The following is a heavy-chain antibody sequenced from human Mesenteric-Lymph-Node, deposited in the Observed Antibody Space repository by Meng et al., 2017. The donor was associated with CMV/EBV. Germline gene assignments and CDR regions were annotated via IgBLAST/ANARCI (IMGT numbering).Heavy chain of an antibody. CDR1: EFTARSND. J-gene: IGHJ4*02. CDR3: ARVAAAGPLDY. V-gene: IGHV3-53*01. CDR2: IYGDGTT. Sequence: GESLKISCAASEFTARSNDMSWVRQAPGKGLEWVSLIYGDGTTRYAESVKGRFTISRGDSKNTLYLQMNSLRGDDTAVYYCARVAAAGPLDYWGQGTLVTVSS. D-gene: IGHD6-13*01.